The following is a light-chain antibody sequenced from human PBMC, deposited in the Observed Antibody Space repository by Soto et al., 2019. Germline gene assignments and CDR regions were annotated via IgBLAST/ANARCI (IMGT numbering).Light chain of an antibody. CDR1: QDISNW. Sequence: DIQMTQSPSSVSASVGDRVTITCRASQDISNWLAWYQQKPGQAPNLLIYAASRLQSGVPSRFSGSGSGTDFTLTISGLQPEDFATYYCQQANSFPPWTFGQGTKVEIK. CDR3: QQANSFPPWT. J-gene: IGKJ1*01. V-gene: IGKV1-12*01. CDR2: AAS.